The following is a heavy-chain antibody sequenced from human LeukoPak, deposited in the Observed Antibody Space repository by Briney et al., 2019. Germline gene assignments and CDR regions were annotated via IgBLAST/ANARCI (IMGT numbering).Heavy chain of an antibody. CDR2: ISYDGSNK. D-gene: IGHD5-12*01. J-gene: IGHJ3*02. CDR3: AKVESGYEMNDAFDI. CDR1: GFTFSSYA. V-gene: IGHV3-30*04. Sequence: GRSLRLSCAASGFTFSSYAMHWVRQAPGKGLEWVAVISYDGSNKYYADSVKGRFTISRDNSKNTLYLQMNSLRAEDTAVYYCAKVESGYEMNDAFDIWGQGTMVTVSS.